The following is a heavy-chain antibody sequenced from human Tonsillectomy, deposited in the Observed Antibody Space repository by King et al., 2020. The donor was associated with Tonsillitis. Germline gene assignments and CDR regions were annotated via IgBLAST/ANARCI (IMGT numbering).Heavy chain of an antibody. CDR2: IKQDGSEN. J-gene: IGHJ6*02. V-gene: IGHV3-7*03. CDR1: GFRLSDYW. CDR3: ARGCKWNCYYYYGMDV. D-gene: IGHD1-1*01. Sequence: VQLVESGGGLVQPGGSLRLSCVASGFRLSDYWMIWVRQAPGKGPEWVANIKQDGSENNYVDSVKGRSTISRDNGENSLYLQMHSLRAEDTAVYYCARGCKWNCYYYYGMDVWGQGTTVTVSS.